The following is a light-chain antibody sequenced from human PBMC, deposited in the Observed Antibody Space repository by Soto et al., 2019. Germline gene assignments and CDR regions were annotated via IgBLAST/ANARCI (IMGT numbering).Light chain of an antibody. CDR1: QSINNF. CDR3: QQSFSTPQT. J-gene: IGKJ1*01. Sequence: DIQMTQSPSSLTASLGARVTITCRASQSINNFLNWYQQKPGQAPKLQMYSATTLLGGVPSRFSGSGSGTDFSLAMSSLQPEDFATYYCQQSFSTPQTFGQGTKVDIK. V-gene: IGKV1-39*01. CDR2: SAT.